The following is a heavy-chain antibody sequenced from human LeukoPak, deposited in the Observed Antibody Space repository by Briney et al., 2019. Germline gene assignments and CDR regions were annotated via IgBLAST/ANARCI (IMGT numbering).Heavy chain of an antibody. V-gene: IGHV3-64D*09. D-gene: IGHD2-15*01. CDR2: ISDSGGST. J-gene: IGHJ6*02. CDR3: VRGYSFGPYGMDV. Sequence: GGSLRLSCAASGFTLSSYGMSWVRQAPGKGLEYVSAISDSGGSTYYADSVKGRFTISRDNSKNTLYLQMSSLRAEDTAVYFCVRGYSFGPYGMDVWGQGTTVTVSS. CDR1: GFTLSSYG.